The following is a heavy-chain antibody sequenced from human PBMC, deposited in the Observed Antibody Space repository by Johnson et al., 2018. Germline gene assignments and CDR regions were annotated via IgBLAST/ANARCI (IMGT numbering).Heavy chain of an antibody. CDR1: GFSFSDHY. D-gene: IGHD3-22*01. CDR3: AKGGDYDSSGYYSRVNDAFDI. CDR2: TRNKANSYTT. Sequence: VQLVESGGGLVQPGGSLRLSCAASGFSFSDHYMDWVRQAPGKGLEWVGRTRNKANSYTTEYAASVKGRFTISRDDSKNSVYLQMNSLKTEDTAVYYRAKGGDYDSSGYYSRVNDAFDIWGQGTMVTVSS. V-gene: IGHV3-72*01. J-gene: IGHJ3*02.